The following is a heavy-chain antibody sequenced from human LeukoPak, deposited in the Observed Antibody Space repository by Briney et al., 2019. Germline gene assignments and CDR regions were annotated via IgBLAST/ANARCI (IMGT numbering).Heavy chain of an antibody. CDR1: GFTFSSYA. J-gene: IGHJ4*02. D-gene: IGHD5-18*01. CDR2: ISGSGGST. CDR3: AKGGEIQLWLSYFDY. V-gene: IGHV3-23*01. Sequence: GGSLRLSCAASGFTFSSYAMSWVRQAPGKGVEWVSAISGSGGSTYYADSVKGRFTISRDNSKNTLYLQMYSLRAEDTAVYYGAKGGEIQLWLSYFDYWGQGTLVTVSS.